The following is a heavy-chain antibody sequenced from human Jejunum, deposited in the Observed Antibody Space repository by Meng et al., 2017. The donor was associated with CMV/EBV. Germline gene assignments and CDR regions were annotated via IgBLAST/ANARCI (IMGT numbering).Heavy chain of an antibody. CDR2: IYHSGST. Sequence: VYGGSISSGTYYWSWIRQHPGKGLEWIGYIYHSGSTYYNPSLKSRVAISVDTSKNQFSLKLSSVTAADTAVYYCARFSSTIIPFDYWGQGTLVTVSS. V-gene: IGHV4-30-4*01. CDR1: GGSISSGTYY. J-gene: IGHJ4*02. CDR3: ARFSSTIIPFDY. D-gene: IGHD2-2*01.